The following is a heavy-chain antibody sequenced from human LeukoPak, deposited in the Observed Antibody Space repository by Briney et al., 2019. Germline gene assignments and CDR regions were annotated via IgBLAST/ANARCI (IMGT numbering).Heavy chain of an antibody. CDR1: GYSFTNYW. Sequence: GESLKISCKGSGYSFTNYWIGWVRQMPGKGLEWMGIIYPGDSDTRYGPSFQGQVTVSADESITTAYLQWSSLKASDTAMYYCARGLSGTYYLDYWGQGTLVTVSS. CDR2: IYPGDSDT. CDR3: ARGLSGTYYLDY. J-gene: IGHJ4*02. D-gene: IGHD3-10*01. V-gene: IGHV5-51*01.